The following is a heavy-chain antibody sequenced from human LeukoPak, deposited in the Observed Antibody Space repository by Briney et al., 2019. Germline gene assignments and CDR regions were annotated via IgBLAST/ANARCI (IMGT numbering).Heavy chain of an antibody. D-gene: IGHD1-26*01. Sequence: GGSLRLSCAASGFTFSSYSMNWVRQAPGKGLEWVSSISSSSSYIYYADSVKGRFTISRDNAKNSLYLQMNSLRAEDTAVYYCAKDRGRSGSYSRWYAFDIWGQGTMVTVSS. CDR3: AKDRGRSGSYSRWYAFDI. J-gene: IGHJ3*02. CDR1: GFTFSSYS. V-gene: IGHV3-21*01. CDR2: ISSSSSYI.